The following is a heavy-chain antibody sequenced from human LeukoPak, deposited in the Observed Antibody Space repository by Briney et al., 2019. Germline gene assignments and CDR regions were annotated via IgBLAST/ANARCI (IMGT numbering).Heavy chain of an antibody. CDR2: IYYSGST. D-gene: IGHD2-21*01. V-gene: IGHV4-39*01. J-gene: IGHJ6*03. Sequence: SETLSLTCTVSGGSISSSSYYWGWIRQPPGKGLEWIGSIYYSGSTYYNPSLKSRVTISVDTSKNQFSLKLSSVTAADTAVYYCARHSVCGGGDCSREEYYYYYYMDVWGKGTTVTVSS. CDR3: ARHSVCGGGDCSREEYYYYYYMDV. CDR1: GGSISSSSYY.